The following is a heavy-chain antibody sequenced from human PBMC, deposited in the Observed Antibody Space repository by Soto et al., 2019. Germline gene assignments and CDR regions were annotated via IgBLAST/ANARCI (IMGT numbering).Heavy chain of an antibody. CDR1: GFTFSSYA. Sequence: EVQLLESGGGLVQPGGSLRLSCAASGFTFSSYAMTWVRQAPGKGLEWVSSIITTGGTKYYADSVKGRFTISRDNSKNTVYLQATSLRAEDTAVYYCGKDCTGGSCRAGCWGQGTLVTVSS. CDR2: IITTGGTK. V-gene: IGHV3-23*01. J-gene: IGHJ4*02. CDR3: GKDCTGGSCRAGC. D-gene: IGHD2-15*01.